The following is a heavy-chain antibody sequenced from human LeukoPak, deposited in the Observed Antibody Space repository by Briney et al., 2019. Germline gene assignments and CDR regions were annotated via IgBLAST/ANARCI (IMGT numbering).Heavy chain of an antibody. J-gene: IGHJ6*02. Sequence: GGSLGLSCAASGFTFSNAWMNWVRQAPGKGLEWVGRIKSKTDGGTTDYAAPVKGRFTISRDDSKNTLYLQMNSLKTEDTAVYYCTTEKLDYYYGMDVWGQGTTVTVSS. CDR1: GFTFSNAW. V-gene: IGHV3-15*07. CDR2: IKSKTDGGTT. CDR3: TTEKLDYYYGMDV.